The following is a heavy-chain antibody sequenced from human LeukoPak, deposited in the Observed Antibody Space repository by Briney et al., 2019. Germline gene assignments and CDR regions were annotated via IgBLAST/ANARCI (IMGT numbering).Heavy chain of an antibody. CDR2: ISGSGGST. J-gene: IGHJ4*02. CDR3: AKDEGKRGLSALDY. V-gene: IGHV3-23*01. D-gene: IGHD3-16*02. CDR1: GFTFSSYG. Sequence: PGGSLRLSCAASGFTFSSYGMSWVRQAPGKGLEWVSAISGSGGSTYYADSVKGRFTISRDNSKNTLYLQMNSLRAEDTAVYYCAKDEGKRGLSALDYWGQGTLVTVSS.